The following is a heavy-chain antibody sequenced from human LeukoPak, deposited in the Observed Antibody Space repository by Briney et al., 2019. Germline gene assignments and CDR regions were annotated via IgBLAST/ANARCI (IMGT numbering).Heavy chain of an antibody. Sequence: ASVKVSCKASGGTFSSYAISWVRQAPGQGLEWMGGIIPIFGTANYAQKFQGRVTITTDESTSTAYMELSSLRSEDTAVYYCARSGVGITGTKPLDYWGQGTLVTVSS. V-gene: IGHV1-69*05. J-gene: IGHJ4*02. CDR3: ARSGVGITGTKPLDY. D-gene: IGHD1/OR15-1a*01. CDR2: IIPIFGTA. CDR1: GGTFSSYA.